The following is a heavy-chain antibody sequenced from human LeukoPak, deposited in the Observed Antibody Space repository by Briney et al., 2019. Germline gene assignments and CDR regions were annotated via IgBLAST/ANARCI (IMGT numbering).Heavy chain of an antibody. CDR2: IKSETDGGTT. CDR3: TRRSSAAGRRYFDY. V-gene: IGHV3-15*07. D-gene: IGHD6-13*01. CDR1: GFTFSSAW. Sequence: GGSLRLSCAASGFTFSSAWMNWVRQAPGKGLEWVGRIKSETDGGTTDYAAPVNGTFTISRDDSENTLYLQMNSLKTEDTAVYYCTRRSSAAGRRYFDYWGQGTLVTVSS. J-gene: IGHJ4*02.